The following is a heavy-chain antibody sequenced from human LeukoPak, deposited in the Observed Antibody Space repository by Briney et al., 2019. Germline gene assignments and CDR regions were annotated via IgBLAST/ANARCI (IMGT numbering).Heavy chain of an antibody. D-gene: IGHD1-26*01. CDR3: ARASGSYYPYYYYYGMDV. Sequence: PSQTLSLTCTVSGGSLSSGSYCWSWIRQPAGKGLEWIGRIYTSGSTNDNPSLKSRVTISVDTSKNQFSLKLSSVTAADTAVYYCARASGSYYPYYYYYGMDVWGQGTTVTVSS. CDR1: GGSLSSGSYC. CDR2: IYTSGST. J-gene: IGHJ6*02. V-gene: IGHV4-61*02.